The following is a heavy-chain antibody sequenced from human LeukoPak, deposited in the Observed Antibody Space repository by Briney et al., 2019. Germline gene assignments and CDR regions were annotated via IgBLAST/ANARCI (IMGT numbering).Heavy chain of an antibody. CDR2: INHSGST. D-gene: IGHD3-22*01. V-gene: IGHV4-34*01. CDR1: GGSFSGYY. Sequence: SETLSLTCAVYGGSFSGYYWSWIRQPPGKGLEWIGEINHSGSTNYNPSLKSRVTISVDTSKKQFSLKLSSVTAADTAVYYCARHYYDSSGYYPLYFDYWGQETLVTVSS. J-gene: IGHJ4*02. CDR3: ARHYYDSSGYYPLYFDY.